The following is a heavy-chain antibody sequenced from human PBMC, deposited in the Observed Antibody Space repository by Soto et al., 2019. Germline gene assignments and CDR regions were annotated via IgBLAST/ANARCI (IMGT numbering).Heavy chain of an antibody. Sequence: SETLSLTCTVSGGSISSSTYYWGWIRQPPGKGLEWIGSISYSGTTYYNPSLKSRVTISVDTSKNQFSLKLSSVTAADTAVYYCARQRTLKLERDDFDYWGQGSLVTVSS. V-gene: IGHV4-39*01. CDR3: ARQRTLKLERDDFDY. D-gene: IGHD1-1*01. CDR1: GGSISSSTYY. J-gene: IGHJ4*02. CDR2: ISYSGTT.